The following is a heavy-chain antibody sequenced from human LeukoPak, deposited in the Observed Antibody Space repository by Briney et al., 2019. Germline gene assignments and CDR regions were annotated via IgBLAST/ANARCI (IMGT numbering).Heavy chain of an antibody. CDR2: IKEDGSEK. Sequence: GGSLRLSCTASGFTLSSYWMSRVRQAPGKGLEWVANIKEDGSEKYYVDSVKGRFTISRDNPKNSLSLQMNSLRVEDTAVFYCAKERWGSSGHFDLWGQGTLVTVSS. V-gene: IGHV3-7*01. D-gene: IGHD6-19*01. CDR3: AKERWGSSGHFDL. CDR1: GFTLSSYW. J-gene: IGHJ4*02.